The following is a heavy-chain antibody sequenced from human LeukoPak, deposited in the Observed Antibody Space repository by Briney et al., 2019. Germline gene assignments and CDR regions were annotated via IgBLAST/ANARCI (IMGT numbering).Heavy chain of an antibody. V-gene: IGHV3-7*01. CDR2: IKGDGSDK. CDR1: GFTFGSYW. CDR3: ARDRGWYRLDY. J-gene: IGHJ4*02. Sequence: PGRSLRLSCTASGFTFGSYWMNWVRQAPGKGLEWVAIIKGDGSDKNYVESVKGRFTVSRDNAKNSLYLQMNSLRAEDTAVYYCARDRGWYRLDYWGQGTLVTVSS. D-gene: IGHD6-19*01.